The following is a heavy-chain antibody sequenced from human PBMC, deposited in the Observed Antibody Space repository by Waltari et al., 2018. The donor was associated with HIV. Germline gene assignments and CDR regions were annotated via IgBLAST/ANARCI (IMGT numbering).Heavy chain of an antibody. D-gene: IGHD6-13*01. CDR1: GGSISSSSYY. V-gene: IGHV4-39*01. CDR3: ARGAAAGGGFDP. CDR2: SYYSGST. J-gene: IGHJ5*02. Sequence: QLQLQESGPGLVKPSETLSLTCTVSGGSISSSSYYWGWIRQPPGKGLEWIGSSYYSGSTDYNPSLKIRVTIPVDTSKNQFSLKLSSVTAAETAVYYCARGAAAGGGFDPWGQGTLVTVSS.